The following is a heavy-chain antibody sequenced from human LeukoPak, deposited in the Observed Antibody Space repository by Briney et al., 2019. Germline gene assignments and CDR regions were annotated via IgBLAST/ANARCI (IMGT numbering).Heavy chain of an antibody. CDR2: IYTSGST. CDR1: GGSISSGSYY. J-gene: IGHJ4*02. D-gene: IGHD1-26*01. V-gene: IGHV4-61*02. Sequence: SQTLSLTCTVSGGSISSGSYYWSWIRQPAGKGLEWIGRIYTSGSTNYNPSLKSRVTMSVDTSKNQFSLYLSSVTAADTAIYYCARSIVGYDWNFDQWGQGILVTVSS. CDR3: ARSIVGYDWNFDQ.